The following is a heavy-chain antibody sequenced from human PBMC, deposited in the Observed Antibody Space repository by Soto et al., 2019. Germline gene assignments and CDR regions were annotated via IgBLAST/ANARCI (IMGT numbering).Heavy chain of an antibody. Sequence: QVQLQESGPGLVKPSQTLSLTCTVSGGSISSGDYYWRWIRQPPGKGLEWIGYIYYSGSTYSNPSLKSRVTISVDTSKNQFSLKLSSVTAADTAVYYCASDSPVAPFDHWGQGTLVTVSS. V-gene: IGHV4-30-4*01. J-gene: IGHJ5*02. CDR1: GGSISSGDYY. CDR2: IYYSGST. CDR3: ASDSPVAPFDH.